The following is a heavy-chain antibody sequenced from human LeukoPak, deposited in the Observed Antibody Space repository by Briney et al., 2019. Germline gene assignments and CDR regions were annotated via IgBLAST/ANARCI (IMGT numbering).Heavy chain of an antibody. J-gene: IGHJ4*02. CDR3: ATFVVVPAAKVLFDY. D-gene: IGHD2-2*01. CDR2: INPSGDST. Sequence: ASVKVSCKASGYTFTSYYIHWVRQAPGQGLEWMGMINPSGDSTRYSQKFQGRVTMTRNTSISTAYMELSSLRSEDTAVYYCATFVVVPAAKVLFDYWGQGTLVTVSS. V-gene: IGHV1-46*01. CDR1: GYTFTSYY.